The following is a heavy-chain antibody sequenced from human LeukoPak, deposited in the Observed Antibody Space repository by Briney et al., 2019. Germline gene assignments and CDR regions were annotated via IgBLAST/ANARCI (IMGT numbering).Heavy chain of an antibody. D-gene: IGHD3-22*01. J-gene: IGHJ4*02. CDR3: AKSDSSGYYLRRFDY. Sequence: PGGSLRLSCAASGFTFSSYAMSWVRQAPGKGLEWVSAISGSGGSTYYADSVKGRFTISRDKSKNTLYLQMNSLRAEDTAVYYCAKSDSSGYYLRRFDYWGQGTLVTVSS. V-gene: IGHV3-23*01. CDR1: GFTFSSYA. CDR2: ISGSGGST.